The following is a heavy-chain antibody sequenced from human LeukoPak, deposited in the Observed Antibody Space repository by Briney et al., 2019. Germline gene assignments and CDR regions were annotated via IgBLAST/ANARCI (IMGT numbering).Heavy chain of an antibody. D-gene: IGHD6-19*01. CDR1: GFTFSSYG. Sequence: PGGSLRLSCVVSGFTFSSYGMHWVRQAPGKGLEWVAVIWYDGSNKYYADSVKGRFTISRDNSKNTLYLQMNSLRAEDTAVYYCARTYSSGWYKDAFDIWGQGTMVTVSS. V-gene: IGHV3-33*01. CDR3: ARTYSSGWYKDAFDI. J-gene: IGHJ3*02. CDR2: IWYDGSNK.